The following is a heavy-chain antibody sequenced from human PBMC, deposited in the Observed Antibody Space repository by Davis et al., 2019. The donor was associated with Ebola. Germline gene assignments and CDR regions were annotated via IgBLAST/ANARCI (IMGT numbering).Heavy chain of an antibody. V-gene: IGHV1-3*01. Sequence: ASVKVSCKASGYTFTSYAMHWVRQAPGQRLEWMGWINAGNGNTKYSQKFQGRVTITMDTSASTAYMELSSLRSEDTAVYYCARATFGYNSGWYADYWGQGALVTVSS. D-gene: IGHD6-19*01. CDR2: INAGNGNT. J-gene: IGHJ4*02. CDR3: ARATFGYNSGWYADY. CDR1: GYTFTSYA.